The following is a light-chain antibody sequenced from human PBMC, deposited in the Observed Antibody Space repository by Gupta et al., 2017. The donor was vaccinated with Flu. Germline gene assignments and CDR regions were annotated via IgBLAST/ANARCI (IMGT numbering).Light chain of an antibody. J-gene: IGLJ1*01. CDR2: EGS. Sequence: QSALTQPASVSGSPGQSITISCTGTSSDVGSYNLVSWYQQHPGKAHKLMIYEGSKRPAGVATRFSGSKSGNTASLTISGLKAEDEVDYYCCSDAGSGLYVFGTGTKVTVL. CDR3: CSDAGSGLYV. V-gene: IGLV2-23*01. CDR1: SSDVGSYNL.